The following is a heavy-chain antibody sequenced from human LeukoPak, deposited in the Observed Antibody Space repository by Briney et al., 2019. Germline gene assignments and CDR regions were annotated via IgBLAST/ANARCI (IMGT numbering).Heavy chain of an antibody. CDR3: ARVWTTVVIPHAFDI. J-gene: IGHJ3*02. V-gene: IGHV4-4*02. Sequence: GSLRLSCAASGFTFSSYGMSWVRQPPGMGLEWIGEIYHSGSTIYNPSLKSRVTISVDKSKNHFSLKLTSLTAADTAVYYCARVWTTVVIPHAFDIWGQGTMVTVSS. CDR1: GFTFSSYGM. D-gene: IGHD4-23*01. CDR2: IYHSGST.